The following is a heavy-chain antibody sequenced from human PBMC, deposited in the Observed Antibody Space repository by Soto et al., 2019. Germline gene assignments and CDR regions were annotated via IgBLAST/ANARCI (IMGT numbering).Heavy chain of an antibody. J-gene: IGHJ6*02. CDR1: GGTFSSYA. V-gene: IGHV1-69*13. Sequence: SVKVSCKASGGTFSSYAISWVRQAPGQGLEWMGGIIPIFGTANYAQKFQGRVTITADESTSTAYMELSSLRSEDTAVYYCARDLPSIVGANGYYGMDVWGQGTTVTVSS. CDR2: IIPIFGTA. CDR3: ARDLPSIVGANGYYGMDV. D-gene: IGHD1-26*01.